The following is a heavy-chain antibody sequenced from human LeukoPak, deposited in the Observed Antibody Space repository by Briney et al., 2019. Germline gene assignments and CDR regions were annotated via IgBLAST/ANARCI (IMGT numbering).Heavy chain of an antibody. CDR1: GFTFSSYS. Sequence: GGSLRLSCAASGFTFSSYSMSWVRHAPGKGLEWVSSISSSSSYIYYADSVRGRFTISRDNAKNSLYVEVNSLRAWATAVYYCARIAVGYDAFDVWGQGTMVTVSS. J-gene: IGHJ3*01. D-gene: IGHD3-22*01. V-gene: IGHV3-21*01. CDR2: ISSSSSYI. CDR3: ARIAVGYDAFDV.